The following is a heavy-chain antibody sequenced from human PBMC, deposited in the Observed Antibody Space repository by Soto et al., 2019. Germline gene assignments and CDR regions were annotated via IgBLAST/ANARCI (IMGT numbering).Heavy chain of an antibody. Sequence: GGSLRLSCAASGFTFSSYAMSWVRQAPGKGLEWVSAISGSGGSTYYADSVKGRFTISRDNSKNTLYLQMNSLRAEDTAVYYCAKDGKHYDILTGYFHFDYWGQGTLVTVSS. D-gene: IGHD3-9*01. CDR1: GFTFSSYA. V-gene: IGHV3-23*01. J-gene: IGHJ4*02. CDR3: AKDGKHYDILTGYFHFDY. CDR2: ISGSGGST.